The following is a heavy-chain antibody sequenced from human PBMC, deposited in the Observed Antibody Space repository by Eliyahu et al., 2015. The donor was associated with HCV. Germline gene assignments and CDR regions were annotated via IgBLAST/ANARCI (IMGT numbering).Heavy chain of an antibody. CDR3: AKEGGLEYCTGATCYTPFHH. Sequence: EVQLLESGGGLVQPGGSLRLSCAASGFTFSSYAXTWVRQAPGKGLEWVSAISGSGGTPYYAGSVKGRFTISRDNAKNTLYLQMNSLGAEDTAIYYCAKEGGLEYCTGATCYTPFHHWGQGTLVTVSS. V-gene: IGHV3-23*01. D-gene: IGHD2-8*02. CDR2: ISGSGGTP. CDR1: GFTFSSYA. J-gene: IGHJ4*02.